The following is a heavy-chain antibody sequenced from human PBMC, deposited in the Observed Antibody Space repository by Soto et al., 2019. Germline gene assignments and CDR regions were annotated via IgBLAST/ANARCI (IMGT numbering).Heavy chain of an antibody. CDR2: IYYSGST. Sequence: SETLSLTCAVSGDSISSYYWSWIRQPPGKGLEWIGYIYYSGSTDYNPSLKSRVTISVDTSKNQFSLKLSSVTAADTAVYYCASSYGDYVSYWGQGTLVTVSS. J-gene: IGHJ4*02. CDR3: ASSYGDYVSY. D-gene: IGHD4-17*01. CDR1: GDSISSYY. V-gene: IGHV4-59*08.